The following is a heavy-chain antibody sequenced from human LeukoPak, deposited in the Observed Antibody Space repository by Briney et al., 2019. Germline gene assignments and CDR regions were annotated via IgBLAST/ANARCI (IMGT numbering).Heavy chain of an antibody. Sequence: ASVKVSCKASGYTFTGYYMHWVRQAPGQGLEWMGWINPNSGGTNYAQKFQGRVTMTRDTSISTAYMELSRLRSDDTAVYYCARSPIYSSGWWYNWFDPWGQGTLVTVSS. CDR3: ARSPIYSSGWWYNWFDP. J-gene: IGHJ5*02. CDR2: INPNSGGT. V-gene: IGHV1-2*02. D-gene: IGHD6-19*01. CDR1: GYTFTGYY.